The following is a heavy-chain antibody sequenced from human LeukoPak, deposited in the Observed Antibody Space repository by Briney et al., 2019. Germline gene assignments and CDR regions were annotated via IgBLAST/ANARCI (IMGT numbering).Heavy chain of an antibody. Sequence: AASVKVSCKASGYTFSRYYIHWVRQAPGQGREWMGIINPSGGSASTAQRFQGRVTMTMTRDTSTSTVYMELSSLRSEGTGVYYCGREGEDTAMDPDYWGQGTLVTVSS. V-gene: IGHV1-46*01. J-gene: IGHJ4*02. CDR3: GREGEDTAMDPDY. CDR1: GYTFSRYY. CDR2: INPSGGSA. D-gene: IGHD5-18*01.